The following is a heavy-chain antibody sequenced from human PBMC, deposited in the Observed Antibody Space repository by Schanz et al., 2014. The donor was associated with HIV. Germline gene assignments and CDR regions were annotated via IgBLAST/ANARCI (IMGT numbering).Heavy chain of an antibody. V-gene: IGHV3-23*01. Sequence: EVQLLESGGGLAQPGSSLRLACVASEFSFHSHAMSWVRQAPGKGLEWVSALSGSGGNTYYADSVKGRFTISRDNSKNTLYLQMNSLRAEDTAVYYCAKDTTAAGRGYFQHWGQGTLVTVSS. CDR3: AKDTTAAGRGYFQH. CDR2: LSGSGGNT. CDR1: EFSFHSHA. J-gene: IGHJ1*01. D-gene: IGHD6-13*01.